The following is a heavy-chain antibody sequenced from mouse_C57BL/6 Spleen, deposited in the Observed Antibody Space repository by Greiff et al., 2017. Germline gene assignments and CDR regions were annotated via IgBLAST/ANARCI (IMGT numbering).Heavy chain of an antibody. CDR2: INPNNGGT. J-gene: IGHJ4*01. D-gene: IGHD2-3*01. Sequence: EVQLQQSGPELVKPGASVKISCKASGYTFTDYYMNWVKQSHGKSLEWIGDINPNNGGTSYNQKFKGKATLTVDKSSSTAYMELRSLTSEDSAVYYCASPVSYDGYPYYYAMDYWGQGTSVTVSS. CDR1: GYTFTDYY. V-gene: IGHV1-26*01. CDR3: ASPVSYDGYPYYYAMDY.